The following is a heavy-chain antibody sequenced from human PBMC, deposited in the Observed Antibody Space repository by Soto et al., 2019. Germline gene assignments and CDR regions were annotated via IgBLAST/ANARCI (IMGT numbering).Heavy chain of an antibody. CDR1: GFIFSSYS. J-gene: IGHJ3*02. Sequence: GGSLRLSCAASGFIFSSYSIDWVRKAPGKGLEWVSSISSSGSYVFYADSVKGRFTISRDNAKSSLYLQMNSLRAEDTAVYYCARIGSGGDSGAFDIWGQGTMVTVSS. CDR3: ARIGSGGDSGAFDI. V-gene: IGHV3-21*01. CDR2: ISSSGSYV. D-gene: IGHD4-17*01.